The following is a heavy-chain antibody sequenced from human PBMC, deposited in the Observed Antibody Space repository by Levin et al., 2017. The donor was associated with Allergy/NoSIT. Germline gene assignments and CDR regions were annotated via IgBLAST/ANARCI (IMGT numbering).Heavy chain of an antibody. CDR3: AKDRGTLDWFGELLSPPHY. J-gene: IGHJ4*02. CDR2: IWYDGSNK. V-gene: IGHV3-30*02. D-gene: IGHD3-10*01. Sequence: GESLKISCAASGFTFSSYGMHWVRQAPGKGLEWVAVIWYDGSNKYYADSVKGRFTISRDNSKNTLYLQMNSLRAEDTAVYYCAKDRGTLDWFGELLSPPHYWGQGTLVTVSS. CDR1: GFTFSSYG.